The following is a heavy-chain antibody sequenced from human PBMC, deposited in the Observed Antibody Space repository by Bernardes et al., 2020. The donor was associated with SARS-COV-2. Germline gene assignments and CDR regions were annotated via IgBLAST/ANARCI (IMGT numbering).Heavy chain of an antibody. V-gene: IGHV5-51*01. J-gene: IGHJ4*02. Sequence: LSIKRSRYSSPSSWLAWVLPMPGKGLEWIGIIYPGDSDTKYSPSFRGQVTLSADKSISTAFLQWSSRKAADTAMYFCASGLWNFDYWGQGALVTVSS. CDR3: ASGLWNFDY. CDR2: IYPGDSDT. D-gene: IGHD5-18*01. CDR1: RYSSPSSW.